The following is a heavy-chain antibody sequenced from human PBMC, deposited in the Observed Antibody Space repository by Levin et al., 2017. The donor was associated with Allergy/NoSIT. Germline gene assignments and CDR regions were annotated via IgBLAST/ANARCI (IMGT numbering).Heavy chain of an antibody. J-gene: IGHJ6*03. CDR1: GYSFTSYW. V-gene: IGHV5-10-1*01. CDR3: ARRGQDNGSGSYPLYYYYMDV. D-gene: IGHD3-10*01. CDR2: IDPSDSYT. Sequence: GESLKISCKGSGYSFTSYWISWVRQMPGKGLEWMGRIDPSDSYTNYSPSFHGHVTISADKSISTAYLQWSSLKASDTAMYYCARRGQDNGSGSYPLYYYYMDVWGKGTTVTVSS.